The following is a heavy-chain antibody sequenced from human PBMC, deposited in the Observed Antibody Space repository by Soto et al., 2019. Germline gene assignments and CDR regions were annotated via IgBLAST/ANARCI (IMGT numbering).Heavy chain of an antibody. CDR3: ATPADLAAAGLAAFDY. V-gene: IGHV1-69*01. D-gene: IGHD6-13*01. CDR2: IIPIFGTA. J-gene: IGHJ4*02. Sequence: GLDWMGGIIPIFGTANYAQKFQGRVTITADESTSTAYMELSSLRSEDTAVYYCATPADLAAAGLAAFDYWGQGTLVTVSS.